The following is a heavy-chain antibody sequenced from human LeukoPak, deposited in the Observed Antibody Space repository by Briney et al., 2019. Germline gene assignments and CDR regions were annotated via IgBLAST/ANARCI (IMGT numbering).Heavy chain of an antibody. Sequence: GGSLRLSCAASGFTFSSYAMSWVRQAPGKGLEWVSAISGSGGSSYYADSVKGRFTISRDNSKNTLYLQMNSLRAEDTAVYYCARSLAAAGTNYYYGMDVWGQGTTVTVSS. CDR2: ISGSGGSS. V-gene: IGHV3-23*01. D-gene: IGHD6-13*01. CDR1: GFTFSSYA. J-gene: IGHJ6*02. CDR3: ARSLAAAGTNYYYGMDV.